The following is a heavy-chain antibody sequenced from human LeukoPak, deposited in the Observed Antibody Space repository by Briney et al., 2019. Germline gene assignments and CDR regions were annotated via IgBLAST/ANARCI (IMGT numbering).Heavy chain of an antibody. D-gene: IGHD1-20*01. V-gene: IGHV3-48*04. CDR1: GFTFSSYS. CDR3: ASTDRRDNWNDAI. Sequence: GGSLRLSCAASGFTFSSYSMNWVRQAPGKGLEWVSYISSSSSTIYYADSVKGRFTISRDNAKNSLYLQMNSLRAEDTAVYYCASTDRRDNWNDAIWGQGTLVTVSS. CDR2: ISSSSSTI. J-gene: IGHJ4*02.